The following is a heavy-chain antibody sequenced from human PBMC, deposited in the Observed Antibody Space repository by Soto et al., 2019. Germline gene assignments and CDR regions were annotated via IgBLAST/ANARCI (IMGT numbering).Heavy chain of an antibody. J-gene: IGHJ4*02. CDR1: GFTFSSYG. V-gene: IGHV3-33*01. D-gene: IGHD4-17*01. Sequence: QVQLVESGGGVVQPGRSLRLSCAASGFTFSSYGMHWVRQAPGKGLEWVAVIWYDGSNKYYADSVKGRFTISRDNSKNTLYLQMNSLRAEDTAVYYCARGDYGDPFDYWGQGTLVTVSS. CDR2: IWYDGSNK. CDR3: ARGDYGDPFDY.